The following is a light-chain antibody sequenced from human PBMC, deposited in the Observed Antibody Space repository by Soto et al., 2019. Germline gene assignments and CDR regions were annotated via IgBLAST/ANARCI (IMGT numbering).Light chain of an antibody. V-gene: IGKV3-15*01. CDR2: GAS. CDR3: QQYNNWARIT. Sequence: EIVMTHSPATLSVSPGERATLSCRASQSVSSNLAWYQQKPGQAPRLLIYGASTRATGIPARFSGSGSGTEFTLTISSLQSEDFAVYYCQQYNNWARITFGQGTRLEIK. CDR1: QSVSSN. J-gene: IGKJ5*01.